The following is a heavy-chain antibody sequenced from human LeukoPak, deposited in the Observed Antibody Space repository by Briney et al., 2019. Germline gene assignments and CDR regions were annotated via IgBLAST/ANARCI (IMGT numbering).Heavy chain of an antibody. CDR1: GGSFSGYY. Sequence: SETLSLTCAVYGGSFSGYYWSWIRQPPGKGLEWIGEINHSGSTNYNPSLNSRVTISRDTSKNHFSLQLSSVTAADTAVYFCARGRVSSSTWHSTYYYYFYMDVWGKGTTVTVSS. V-gene: IGHV4-34*01. D-gene: IGHD4-11*01. J-gene: IGHJ6*03. CDR3: ARGRVSSSTWHSTYYYYFYMDV. CDR2: INHSGST.